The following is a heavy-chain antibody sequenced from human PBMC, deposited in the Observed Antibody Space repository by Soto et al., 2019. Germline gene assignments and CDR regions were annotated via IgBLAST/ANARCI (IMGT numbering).Heavy chain of an antibody. J-gene: IGHJ4*02. Sequence: PSETLSLTCTVSGGCISSYYWSWVRQPPGKGLEWIGYIYYSGSTNYNPSLKSRVTISVDTSKNQFSLKLSSVTAADTAMYYCARIGYSGYGKDYWGQGTLVTVSS. CDR3: ARIGYSGYGKDY. CDR2: IYYSGST. CDR1: GGCISSYY. D-gene: IGHD5-12*01. V-gene: IGHV4-59*01.